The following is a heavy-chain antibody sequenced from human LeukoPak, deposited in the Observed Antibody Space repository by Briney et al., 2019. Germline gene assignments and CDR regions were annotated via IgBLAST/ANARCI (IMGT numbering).Heavy chain of an antibody. J-gene: IGHJ4*02. Sequence: GRSLRLSCAASGFTFSSYWMSWVRQAPGKGLEWVANIKQDGSEKYDVDSVKGRFTISRDNAKNSLYLQMNSLRAEDTAVYYCARDYENWDPSFDYWGQGTLVTVSS. V-gene: IGHV3-7*01. D-gene: IGHD7-27*01. CDR3: ARDYENWDPSFDY. CDR2: IKQDGSEK. CDR1: GFTFSSYW.